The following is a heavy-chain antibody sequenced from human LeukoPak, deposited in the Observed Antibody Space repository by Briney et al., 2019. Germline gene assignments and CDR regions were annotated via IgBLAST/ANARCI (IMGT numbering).Heavy chain of an antibody. CDR1: GGSISSGDYY. Sequence: SQTLSLTCTVSGGSISSGDYYWSWIRQPPGKGLEWIGYIYYSGSTYYNPSLKSRVTISVDTSKNQFSLKLSSVTAADTAVYYCARGPYYYDSSGYYYYYYYGMDVWGQGTTVTVSS. CDR3: ARGPYYYDSSGYYYYYYYGMDV. V-gene: IGHV4-30-4*01. CDR2: IYYSGST. D-gene: IGHD3-22*01. J-gene: IGHJ6*02.